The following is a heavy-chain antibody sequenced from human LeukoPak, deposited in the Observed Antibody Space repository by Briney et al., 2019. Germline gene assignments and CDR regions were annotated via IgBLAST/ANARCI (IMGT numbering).Heavy chain of an antibody. V-gene: IGHV3-53*01. Sequence: GGSLRLSCAASGFTVSSNYMSWVRQAPGKGLEWVSVIYSGGSTYYADSVKGRFTISRDSSRNTLFLHMNTLRAEDTAIYYCAKDRTVGASYWYFDLWGRGTLVTVSS. CDR3: AKDRTVGASYWYFDL. J-gene: IGHJ2*01. D-gene: IGHD1-26*01. CDR2: IYSGGST. CDR1: GFTVSSNY.